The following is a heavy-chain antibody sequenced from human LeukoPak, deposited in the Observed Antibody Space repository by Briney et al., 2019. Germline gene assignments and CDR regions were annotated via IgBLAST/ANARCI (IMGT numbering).Heavy chain of an antibody. CDR3: AKVRWGSDNALDS. Sequence: GGSLRLSCAASGFTFSSYAMHWVRQAPGKGLEWVAVISYDGSNKYYADSVKGRFTISRDNSMNTLYLQMNSLRAEDTAVYYCAKVRWGSDNALDSWGQGTLVTGSS. CDR2: ISYDGSNK. CDR1: GFTFSSYA. V-gene: IGHV3-30*04. J-gene: IGHJ4*02. D-gene: IGHD3-16*01.